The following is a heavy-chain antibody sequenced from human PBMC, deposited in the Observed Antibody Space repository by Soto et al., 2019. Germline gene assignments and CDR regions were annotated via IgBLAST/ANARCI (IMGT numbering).Heavy chain of an antibody. CDR1: GYTFTSYD. Sequence: ASVKGSCKASGYTFTSYDINLVRQATGQGLEWMGWMNPNSGNTGYAQKFQGRVTMTRNTSISTAYMELSSLRSEDTAVYYRARVPYDFWSGYYYYYYGMDVWGQGTTVTVSS. V-gene: IGHV1-8*01. CDR2: MNPNSGNT. CDR3: ARVPYDFWSGYYYYYYGMDV. J-gene: IGHJ6*02. D-gene: IGHD3-3*01.